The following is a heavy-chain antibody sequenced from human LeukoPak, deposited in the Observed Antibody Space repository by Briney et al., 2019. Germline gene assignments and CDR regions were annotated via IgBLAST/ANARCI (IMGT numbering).Heavy chain of an antibody. J-gene: IGHJ4*02. CDR1: GFPFSTND. CDR3: AKVKTHWYFDN. D-gene: IGHD1-1*01. Sequence: RPGGSLRLSCAASGFPFSTNDMSWVRQAPGKGLEWVSAISGSASGGTTYEDSVKGRITISRDNSKGTLYLQMNSLRAEDTAVYYCAKVKTHWYFDNWGRGTLVTVSS. CDR2: ISGSASGGT. V-gene: IGHV3-23*01.